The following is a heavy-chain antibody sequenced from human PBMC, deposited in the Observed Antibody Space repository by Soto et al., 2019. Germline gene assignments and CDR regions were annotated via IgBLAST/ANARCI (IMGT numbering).Heavy chain of an antibody. D-gene: IGHD3-3*01. J-gene: IGHJ5*02. CDR2: VNTGNGDT. Sequence: QIHLVQSGADVKKPGASVTISCQTSGYSFTEFGLHWVRQAPGHRLEWLGWVNTGNGDTRYPQNLQGTITITRDTAATTAYMQLNSLRSEDTAVYYCAREYYEPLAGRYFDPWGQGTVITVSS. V-gene: IGHV1-3*04. CDR3: AREYYEPLAGRYFDP. CDR1: GYSFTEFG.